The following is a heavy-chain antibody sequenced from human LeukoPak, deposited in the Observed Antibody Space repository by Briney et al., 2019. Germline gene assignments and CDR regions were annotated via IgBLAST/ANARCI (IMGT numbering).Heavy chain of an antibody. J-gene: IGHJ4*02. CDR3: ARAGSDSSGYRSTFDY. CDR2: IYHSGST. D-gene: IGHD3-22*01. CDR1: GGSISSGGYS. V-gene: IGHV4-30-2*01. Sequence: SQTLSLICAVSGGSISSGGYSWSWIRQPPGKGLEWIGYIYHSGSTYYNPSLKSRVTISVDRSKNQFSLKLSSVTAADTAVYYCARAGSDSSGYRSTFDYWGQGTLVTVSS.